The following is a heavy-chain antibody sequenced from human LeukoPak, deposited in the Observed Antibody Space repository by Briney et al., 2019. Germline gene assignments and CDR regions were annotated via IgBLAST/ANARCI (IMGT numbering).Heavy chain of an antibody. J-gene: IGHJ3*02. CDR3: ARDGLPAARDI. V-gene: IGHV3-74*01. D-gene: IGHD6-6*01. Sequence: PGGSLRLSCAGSGFIFSQFWMQWVRQVPGKGLVWVSRINGDGSTTNYVDSVKGRFTISRDNAKNTLYLQMNSLRTEDTAVYYCARDGLPAARDICGQGAMFSVSS. CDR1: GFIFSQFW. CDR2: INGDGSTT.